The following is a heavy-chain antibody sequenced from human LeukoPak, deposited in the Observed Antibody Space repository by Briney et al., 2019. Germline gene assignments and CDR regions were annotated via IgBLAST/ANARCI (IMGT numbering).Heavy chain of an antibody. CDR1: GGSISSGGYY. V-gene: IGHV4-31*03. CDR3: ARDIERYCSGGSCYANYYYGMDV. Sequence: PSETLSLTCTVSGGSISSGGYYWGWIRQHPGKGLEWIGYIYYSGSTYYNPSLKSRVTISVDTSKNQFSLKLSSVTAADTAVYYCARDIERYCSGGSCYANYYYGMDVWGQGTTVTVSS. J-gene: IGHJ6*02. CDR2: IYYSGST. D-gene: IGHD2-15*01.